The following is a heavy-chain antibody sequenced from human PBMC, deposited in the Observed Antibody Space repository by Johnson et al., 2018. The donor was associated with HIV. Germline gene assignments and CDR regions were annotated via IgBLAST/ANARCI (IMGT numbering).Heavy chain of an antibody. V-gene: IGHV3-33*06. D-gene: IGHD6-19*01. Sequence: QVQLVESGGGVVQPGRSLRLSCAASGFTFSSYGMHWVRQAPGKGLAWVAVIWYEGSNKYYVDSVKGRFTISRDNSKNTLYLQMNSLRPEDTAVYYCAKAGYSSGWYRVLYSNDAFDIWGRGTMVTVSP. CDR2: IWYEGSNK. J-gene: IGHJ3*02. CDR3: AKAGYSSGWYRVLYSNDAFDI. CDR1: GFTFSSYG.